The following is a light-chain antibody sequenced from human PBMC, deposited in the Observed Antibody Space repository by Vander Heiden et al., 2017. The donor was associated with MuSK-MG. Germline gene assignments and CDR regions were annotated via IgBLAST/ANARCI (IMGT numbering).Light chain of an antibody. Sequence: DIQMTQSPSSVSASVGDRVTISCRASQGIGSWLAWYQQKPGKAPRLLIYAASNLQAGVPSRFSGSGSGTDFTLTIDSLQPEDFATYYCQQATTFPLTFGGGTKLEL. J-gene: IGKJ4*01. CDR2: AAS. V-gene: IGKV1-12*01. CDR1: QGIGSW. CDR3: QQATTFPLT.